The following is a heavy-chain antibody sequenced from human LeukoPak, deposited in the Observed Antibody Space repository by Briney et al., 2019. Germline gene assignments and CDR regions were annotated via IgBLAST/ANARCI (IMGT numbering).Heavy chain of an antibody. D-gene: IGHD1-26*01. CDR2: ITSSGSHI. J-gene: IGHJ6*03. CDR1: GFSFSNYN. CDR3: ARDPYSGAYGSDYYYYMDV. Sequence: GGSLRLSCAASGFSFSNYNMNWARLAPGEGLEWVSSITSSGSHIFYADSVKGRFTISRDNADNSLYLQMNSLRAEDTAVYFCARDPYSGAYGSDYYYYMDVWGKGTTVTVSS. V-gene: IGHV3-21*01.